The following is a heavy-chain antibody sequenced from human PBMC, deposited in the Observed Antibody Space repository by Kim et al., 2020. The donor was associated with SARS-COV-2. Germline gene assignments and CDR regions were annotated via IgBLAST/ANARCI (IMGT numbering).Heavy chain of an antibody. CDR3: TAHSSSKAFDI. J-gene: IGHJ3*02. Sequence: GGSLRLSCAASGFTFSNYGMHWVRQAPGKGLEWVAHISYDGSKIYYADSVKGRFTISRDNSKNTLYLQMNSLTVEDTAVYYTTAHSSSKAFDIWGQGTMVTVSS. CDR2: ISYDGSKI. V-gene: IGHV3-30*03. CDR1: GFTFSNYG. D-gene: IGHD6-13*01.